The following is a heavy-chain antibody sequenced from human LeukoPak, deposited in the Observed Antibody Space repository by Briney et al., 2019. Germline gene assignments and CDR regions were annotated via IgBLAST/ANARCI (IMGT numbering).Heavy chain of an antibody. CDR1: GFTFSSYA. CDR2: ISYDGSNK. J-gene: IGHJ6*03. V-gene: IGHV3-30*04. D-gene: IGHD6-13*01. Sequence: GGSLRLSCAASGFTFSSYAMHWVRQAPGKGLEWVAVISYDGSNKYYADSVKGRFTISRDNSKNTLYLQMNSLRAEDTAVYYCAREATAGYSSSWYSYYYYYMDVWGKGTTVTVSS. CDR3: AREATAGYSSSWYSYYYYYMDV.